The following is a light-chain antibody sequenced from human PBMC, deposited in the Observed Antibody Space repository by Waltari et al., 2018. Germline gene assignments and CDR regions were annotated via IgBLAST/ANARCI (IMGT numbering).Light chain of an antibody. CDR1: QSISSS. CDR3: QQCNAYPPT. J-gene: IGKJ1*01. Sequence: STLSASVGDRVTITCRASQSISSSLAWYQQKPGKAPKLLIYKASTLESGVPSTFSGSGSGTEFTLTISSLQPDDSATYYCQQCNAYPPTFGQGTKVEVK. V-gene: IGKV1-5*03. CDR2: KAS.